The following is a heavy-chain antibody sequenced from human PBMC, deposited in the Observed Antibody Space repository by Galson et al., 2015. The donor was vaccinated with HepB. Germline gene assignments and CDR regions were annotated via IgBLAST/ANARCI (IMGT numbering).Heavy chain of an antibody. D-gene: IGHD3-10*01. CDR2: IDYDGDE. CDR3: ARMTYGSTSYPFDH. Sequence: PALVKPTQTLTLTCTFSGFSLSTSGMCVSWIRQPPGKALEWLARIDYDGDEHYSKSLKTRLTISKDTSKNQVVLTMTNMDPLDTATYFCARMTYGSTSYPFDHWGQGRLVTVSS. J-gene: IGHJ4*02. V-gene: IGHV2-70*11. CDR1: GFSLSTSGMC.